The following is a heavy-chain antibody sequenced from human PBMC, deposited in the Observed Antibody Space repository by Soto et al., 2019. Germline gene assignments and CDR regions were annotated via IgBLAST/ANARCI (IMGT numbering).Heavy chain of an antibody. J-gene: IGHJ4*02. V-gene: IGHV4-31*03. CDR3: ARAQSMDTAMVMPPYYFDY. D-gene: IGHD5-18*01. CDR2: IYDSGST. Sequence: QVQLQESGPGLVKPSQTLSLTCTVSGGSISSGGYYWSWIRQHPGKGLEWIGYIYDSGSTYYNPSLKSRVTLSVDTSKNQFSLKLSSVTAADTAVYYCARAQSMDTAMVMPPYYFDYWGQGTLVTVSS. CDR1: GGSISSGGYY.